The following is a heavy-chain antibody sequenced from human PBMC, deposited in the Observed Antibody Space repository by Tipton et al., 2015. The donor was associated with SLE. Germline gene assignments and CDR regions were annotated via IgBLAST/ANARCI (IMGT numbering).Heavy chain of an antibody. CDR3: ARETTETRDGLDV. Sequence: QSGAEVKKPGASVKVSCKASGYTFTNYGLSWVRQAPGQGLEWMGWMNPSGNTAYAEKFQGRVTMTRDTSLRTAYMELSSLRSDDTAVYFCARETTETRDGLDVWGQGTTVIVS. CDR2: MNPSGNT. D-gene: IGHD1-1*01. CDR1: GYTFTNYG. V-gene: IGHV1-8*02. J-gene: IGHJ6*02.